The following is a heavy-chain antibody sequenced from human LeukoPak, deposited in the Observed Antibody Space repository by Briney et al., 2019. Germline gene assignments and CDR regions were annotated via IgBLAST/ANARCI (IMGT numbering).Heavy chain of an antibody. D-gene: IGHD3-22*01. CDR1: GFSFSNYW. J-gene: IGHJ4*02. Sequence: GGSLRLSCEGSGFSFSNYWMSWVRQAPGKGLEWVSAISCSGGSTYYADSVNGRFTISRDNYKNTLYLQMNSLRGEDTAVYYCAKDLGDRSVYYSFDYWGQGTLVTVSS. CDR2: ISCSGGST. CDR3: AKDLGDRSVYYSFDY. V-gene: IGHV3-23*01.